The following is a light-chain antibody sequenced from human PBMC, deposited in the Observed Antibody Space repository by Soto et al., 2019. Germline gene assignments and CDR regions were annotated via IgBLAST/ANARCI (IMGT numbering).Light chain of an antibody. CDR3: QQYNTPWP. CDR1: QSISSW. J-gene: IGKJ1*01. Sequence: DIQMTQSPSTLSASLGDRVTITCRASQSISSWLAWYQQKPGKAPRLLIYKASSLESGVPSRFTGSGSGTESTLTISRLLHDYFATYYCQQYNTPWPFGPGTKVDI. CDR2: KAS. V-gene: IGKV1-5*03.